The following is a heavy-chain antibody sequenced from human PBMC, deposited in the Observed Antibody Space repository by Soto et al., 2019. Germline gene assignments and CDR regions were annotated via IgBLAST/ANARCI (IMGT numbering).Heavy chain of an antibody. CDR2: INHSGST. CDR1: GGSFSGYY. Sequence: SETLSLTCAVYGGSFSGYYWSWIRQPPGKGLEWIGEINHSGSTNYKSSLKSRVTISIDTSKNQFSLKLTSVTASDTAVYYCARGKFGFSYYYYYYYLDVWGKGTTVTVSS. J-gene: IGHJ6*03. CDR3: ARGKFGFSYYYYYYYLDV. V-gene: IGHV4-34*01. D-gene: IGHD3-16*01.